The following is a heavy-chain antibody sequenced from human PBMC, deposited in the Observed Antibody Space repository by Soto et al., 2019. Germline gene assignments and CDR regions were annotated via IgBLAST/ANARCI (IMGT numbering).Heavy chain of an antibody. D-gene: IGHD3-22*01. J-gene: IGHJ4*02. CDR1: GYTFTSYY. CDR2: INPSGGRT. V-gene: IGHV1-46*01. CDR3: ARDVYYDSSGYLSYYFDY. Sequence: QVQLVQSGAEVKKPGASVKVSCKASGYTFTSYYMHWVRQAPGQGLEWMGIINPSGGRTSYAQKFQGRVTMTRDTSTSTVYMELSSLRSEDTAVYYCARDVYYDSSGYLSYYFDYWGQGTLVTVSS.